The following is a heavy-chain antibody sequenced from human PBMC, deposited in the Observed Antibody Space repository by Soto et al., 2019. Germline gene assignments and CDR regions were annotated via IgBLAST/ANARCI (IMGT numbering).Heavy chain of an antibody. CDR1: GFTFSSYA. CDR3: ARESVLRFLSYFDY. V-gene: IGHV3-23*01. D-gene: IGHD3-3*01. CDR2: ISDSGDST. J-gene: IGHJ4*02. Sequence: GGSLRLSCAASGFTFSSYAMTWVRQAPGKGLEWVSGISDSGDSTYYADSVRGRFTISRDNSKNTLYLQMNSLRVEDTAVYYCARESVLRFLSYFDYWGQGTLVTVSS.